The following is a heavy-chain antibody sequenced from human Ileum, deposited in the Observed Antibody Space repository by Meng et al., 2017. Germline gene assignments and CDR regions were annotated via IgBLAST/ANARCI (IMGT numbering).Heavy chain of an antibody. CDR3: ARNTVGTTTLDY. J-gene: IGHJ4*02. D-gene: IGHD1-1*01. Sequence: QLQLLESRPRMKTPRASVKASCKDSGYTFTTYAEHWVRQALGQGLEWMGWINVDNGDTRYSQKFQGRLTITRDTSASTAYLELSSLTSEGTAVYYCARNTVGTTTLDYWGQGTLVTVSS. CDR2: INVDNGDT. V-gene: IGHV1-3*01. CDR1: GYTFTTYA.